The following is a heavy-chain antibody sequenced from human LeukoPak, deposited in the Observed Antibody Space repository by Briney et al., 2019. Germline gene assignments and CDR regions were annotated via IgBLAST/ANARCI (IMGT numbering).Heavy chain of an antibody. D-gene: IGHD2-2*01. Sequence: GGSLTLSCAASGLTFNSYAMSWVRQAPGKGLEWVSSISGRGGGTSYASSGKGQFTISRDNSKNTLYLQMNSLRAEDTAVYYCARDLSYCTITSCSYYYYGMDVWGQGTTVTVSS. V-gene: IGHV3-23*01. CDR1: GLTFNSYA. CDR3: ARDLSYCTITSCSYYYYGMDV. J-gene: IGHJ6*02. CDR2: ISGRGGGT.